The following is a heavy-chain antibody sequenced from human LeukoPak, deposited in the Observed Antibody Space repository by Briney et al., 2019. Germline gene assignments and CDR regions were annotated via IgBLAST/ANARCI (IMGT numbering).Heavy chain of an antibody. V-gene: IGHV4-31*03. D-gene: IGHD3-10*01. CDR2: IYYSGST. Sequence: SETLSLTCTVSGGSISSGGYYWSWIRQHPGKGLEWIGYIYYSGSTYYNPSLKSRVTISVDTSKNQFSLKLSSVTAADTAVYYCARGSGAMVRDPLGYWGQGTLVTVSS. J-gene: IGHJ4*02. CDR1: GGSISSGGYY. CDR3: ARGSGAMVRDPLGY.